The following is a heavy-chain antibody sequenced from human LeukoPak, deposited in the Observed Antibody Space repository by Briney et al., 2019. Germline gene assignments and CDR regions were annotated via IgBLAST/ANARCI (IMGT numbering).Heavy chain of an antibody. CDR1: GFPFNTYN. CDR2: ISSSGTYI. V-gene: IGHV3-21*01. D-gene: IGHD6-13*01. J-gene: IGHJ4*02. Sequence: GGSLRLSCAASGFPFNTYNVNWVRQAPGRGQEWVSFISSSGTYIYYADSVKGRFTISRDNAKNSLYLQMNSLRAEDTAVYYCARDQLHSYSSSWPYFFDYWGQGTLVTVSS. CDR3: ARDQLHSYSSSWPYFFDY.